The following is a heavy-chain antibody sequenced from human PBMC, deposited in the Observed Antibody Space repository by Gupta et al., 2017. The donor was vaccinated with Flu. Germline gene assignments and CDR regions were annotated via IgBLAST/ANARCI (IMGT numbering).Heavy chain of an antibody. Sequence: QVQLVESGGGVVQPGGSMRLSCAASGFSFSTYGMHWVRQAPGKGLEWVAVSWYDEVTKYYAESVKGRFTISRDNYKNTLSLQMNSLRAEDTAVYYCARDYYDSSGYPRVDSWGQGTLVTVSS. D-gene: IGHD3-22*01. CDR1: GFSFSTYG. V-gene: IGHV3-33*01. CDR2: SWYDEVTK. J-gene: IGHJ4*02. CDR3: ARDYYDSSGYPRVDS.